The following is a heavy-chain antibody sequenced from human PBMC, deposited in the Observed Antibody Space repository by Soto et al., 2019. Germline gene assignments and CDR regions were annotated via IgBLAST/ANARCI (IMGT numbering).Heavy chain of an antibody. J-gene: IGHJ6*03. D-gene: IGHD4-4*01. Sequence: EVQLVESGGGLVQPGGSLRLSCAASGFTFSSYAMHWVRQAPGKGLEYVSGICSNGGSTYYANSVKGRFTISRDNSRNTLDLEMGSLRAEDMAVYYCASTSATTVANSYYYMAVWGKGTTVTVSS. CDR3: ASTSATTVANSYYYMAV. CDR2: ICSNGGST. CDR1: GFTFSSYA. V-gene: IGHV3-64*01.